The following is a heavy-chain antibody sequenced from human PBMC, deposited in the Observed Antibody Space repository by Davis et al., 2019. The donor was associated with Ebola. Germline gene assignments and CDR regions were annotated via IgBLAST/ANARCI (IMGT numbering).Heavy chain of an antibody. D-gene: IGHD3-3*01. CDR3: ARDRPLDFFFRDYYGMDV. V-gene: IGHV3-21*01. CDR2: ISSDSDYI. CDR1: GFTFSTYS. Sequence: GESLKISCAASGFTFSTYSMSWVRQAPGKGLEWVSSISSDSDYIYYADSAKGRFTISRDNAKNSLYLQMNSLRAEDTAVYYCARDRPLDFFFRDYYGMDVWGQGTTVTVSS. J-gene: IGHJ6*02.